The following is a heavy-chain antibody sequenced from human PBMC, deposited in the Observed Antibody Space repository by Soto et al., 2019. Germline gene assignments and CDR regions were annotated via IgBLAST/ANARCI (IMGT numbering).Heavy chain of an antibody. D-gene: IGHD2-15*01. CDR3: ARVGVVVAANAFDI. CDR2: IYYSGST. V-gene: IGHV4-30-4*01. CDR1: GGSISSGDYY. Sequence: PSETLSLTCTVSGGSISSGDYYWSWIRQPPGKGLEWIGYIYYSGSTYYNPSLKSRVTISVDTSKNQFSLKLSSVTAADTAVYYCARVGVVVAANAFDIWGHGKMVTVSS. J-gene: IGHJ3*02.